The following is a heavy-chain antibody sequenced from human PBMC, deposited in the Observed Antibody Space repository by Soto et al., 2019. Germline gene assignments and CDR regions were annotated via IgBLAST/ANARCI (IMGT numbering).Heavy chain of an antibody. V-gene: IGHV4-34*01. Sequence: QVQLQQWGAGLLKPSETLSLTCAVYGGSFSGYYWSWIRQPPGKGLEWIGEINHSGSTNYNPSLKGRVTISVDTSKNQFSLKLSSVTAADTAVYYCARWESSSLWYYFDYWGQGTLVTVSS. D-gene: IGHD6-6*01. CDR3: ARWESSSLWYYFDY. CDR1: GGSFSGYY. J-gene: IGHJ4*02. CDR2: INHSGST.